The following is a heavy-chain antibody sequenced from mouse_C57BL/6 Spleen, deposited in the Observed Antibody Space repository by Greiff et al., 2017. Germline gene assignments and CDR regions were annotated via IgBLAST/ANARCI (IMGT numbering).Heavy chain of an antibody. Sequence: EVQLQQSGPELVKPGASVKISCKASGYTFTDYYMNWVKQSHGKSLEWIGDINPNNGGTSYNQKFKGKATLTVDKSSSTAYMELRSLTSEDSAVYYCVMEIRKGDYFDYWGQGTTLTVSS. CDR2: INPNNGGT. D-gene: IGHD2-3*01. V-gene: IGHV1-26*01. CDR1: GYTFTDYY. CDR3: VMEIRKGDYFDY. J-gene: IGHJ2*01.